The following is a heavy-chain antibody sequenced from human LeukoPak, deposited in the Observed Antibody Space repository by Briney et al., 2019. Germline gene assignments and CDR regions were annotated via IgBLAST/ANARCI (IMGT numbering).Heavy chain of an antibody. CDR2: IYSGGST. J-gene: IGHJ3*02. CDR1: GFTVSSNY. D-gene: IGHD3-22*01. CDR3: ARLGYYYDSSGYYSGAFAI. Sequence: PGGSLRLSCAAPGFTVSSNYMSWVRQAPGKGLECVSVIYSGGSTYYADSVKGRFTISRDNSKNTLYLQMNSLRPEDTAVYYCARLGYYYDSSGYYSGAFAIWGQGTMVTVSS. V-gene: IGHV3-66*01.